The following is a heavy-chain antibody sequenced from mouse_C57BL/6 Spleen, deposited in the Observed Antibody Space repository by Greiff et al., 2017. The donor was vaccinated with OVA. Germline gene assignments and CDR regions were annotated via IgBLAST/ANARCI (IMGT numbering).Heavy chain of an antibody. D-gene: IGHD1-1*01. Sequence: EVMLVESGGGLVKPGGSLKLSCAASGFTFSDYGMHWVRQAPEKGLEWVAYISSGSSTIYYADTVKGRFTISRDNAKNTLFLQMTSLRSEDTAMYYCARVDYYGSSPLGYFDVWGTGTTVTVSS. CDR2: ISSGSSTI. CDR3: ARVDYYGSSPLGYFDV. CDR1: GFTFSDYG. J-gene: IGHJ1*03. V-gene: IGHV5-17*01.